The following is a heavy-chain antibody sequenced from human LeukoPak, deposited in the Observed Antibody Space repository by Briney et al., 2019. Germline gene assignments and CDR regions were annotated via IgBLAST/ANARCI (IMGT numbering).Heavy chain of an antibody. CDR2: IYYSGST. D-gene: IGHD6-13*01. CDR1: GGSISSGGYY. CDR3: ARASLHSSSWPPTP. J-gene: IGHJ4*02. V-gene: IGHV4-31*03. Sequence: PSQTLSLTCTVSGGSISSGGYYWSWIRQHPGKGLEWIGYIYYSGSTYYNPSLKSRVTISVDTSKNQFSLKLSSVTAADTAVYYCARASLHSSSWPPTPWGQGTLVTVSS.